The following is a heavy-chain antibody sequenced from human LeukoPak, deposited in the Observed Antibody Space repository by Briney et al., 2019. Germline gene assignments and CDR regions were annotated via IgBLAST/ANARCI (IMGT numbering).Heavy chain of an antibody. D-gene: IGHD6-19*01. CDR2: IYYSGST. J-gene: IGHJ4*02. CDR3: ARGIAVAGANDY. CDR1: GGSISSYY. Sequence: PSETLSLTCTDSGGSISSYYWSWIRQPPGKGLEWIGYIYYSGSTNYNPSLKSRVTISVDTSKNQFSLKLSSVTAADTAVYYCARGIAVAGANDYWGQGTLVTVSS. V-gene: IGHV4-59*01.